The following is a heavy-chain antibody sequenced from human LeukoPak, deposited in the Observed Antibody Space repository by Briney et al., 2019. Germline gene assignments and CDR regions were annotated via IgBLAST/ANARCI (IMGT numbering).Heavy chain of an antibody. CDR1: GFTFSSYW. CDR2: INTDGSST. D-gene: IGHD6-19*01. J-gene: IGHJ4*02. V-gene: IGHV3-74*01. Sequence: PGGSLRLSCAASGFTFSSYWMHWVRQAPGKGLVWVSRINTDGSSTSYADSVKGRFTISRDNAKNSLYLQMNSLRAEDTALYYCAKGVGPYSSGWVVDYWGQGTLVTVSS. CDR3: AKGVGPYSSGWVVDY.